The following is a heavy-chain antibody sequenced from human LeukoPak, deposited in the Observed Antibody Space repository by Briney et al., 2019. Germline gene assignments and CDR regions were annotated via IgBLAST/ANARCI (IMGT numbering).Heavy chain of an antibody. D-gene: IGHD3-10*01. V-gene: IGHV1-2*02. CDR3: ARDGYYGSGKTVDY. J-gene: IGHJ4*02. CDR1: GYTFTAYY. Sequence: GASVKVSCKASGYTFTAYYIHWVRQAPGQGLEWMGWINPNSGGTNYAQNFQGRVTMTRDTSITTAYMELSRLTSDDTAVYYCARDGYYGSGKTVDYWGQGTLVTVSS. CDR2: INPNSGGT.